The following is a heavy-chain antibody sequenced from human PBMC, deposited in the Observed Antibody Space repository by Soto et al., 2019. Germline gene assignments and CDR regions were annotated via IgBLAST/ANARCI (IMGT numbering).Heavy chain of an antibody. CDR1: GGSINSGDYY. J-gene: IGHJ6*02. Sequence: PSETLSLTCTVSGGSINSGDYYWSWIRQPPGKGLEWIGYIYYSGSTYYNPSLKSRVTISVDTSKNQFSLKLSSVTAADTAVYYCARVLSGLVVVAATLHYGMDVWGQGTTVTVSS. V-gene: IGHV4-30-4*01. D-gene: IGHD2-15*01. CDR2: IYYSGST. CDR3: ARVLSGLVVVAATLHYGMDV.